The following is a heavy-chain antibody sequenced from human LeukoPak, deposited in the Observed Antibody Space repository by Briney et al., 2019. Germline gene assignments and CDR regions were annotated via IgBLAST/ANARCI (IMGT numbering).Heavy chain of an antibody. V-gene: IGHV3-11*04. CDR1: GFTFSDFH. J-gene: IGHJ3*02. D-gene: IGHD1-26*01. CDR2: ISDRGTTM. Sequence: GGSLRLSCAASGFTFSDFHMNWLRQAPGKGLEWISFISDRGTTMDYADSVRGRFTISRDNAKNSLYLQLNSLRAEDTAVYYCARGGIITSYAFEIWGQGAMVTVSS. CDR3: ARGGIITSYAFEI.